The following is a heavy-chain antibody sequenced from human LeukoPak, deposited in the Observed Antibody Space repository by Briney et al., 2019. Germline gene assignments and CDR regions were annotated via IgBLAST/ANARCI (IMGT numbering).Heavy chain of an antibody. J-gene: IGHJ4*02. D-gene: IGHD2-15*01. CDR1: GFSFSTYA. CDR3: ARSIVVATPPWDY. Sequence: GGSLRLSCAASGFSFSTYAMHWVRQAPGKGLEWVAVISYDGSNKYYADSVTGRFTISRDNSKNTLYLQMSSLGTEDTAVYYCARSIVVATPPWDYWGQGTLVTVSS. V-gene: IGHV3-30-3*01. CDR2: ISYDGSNK.